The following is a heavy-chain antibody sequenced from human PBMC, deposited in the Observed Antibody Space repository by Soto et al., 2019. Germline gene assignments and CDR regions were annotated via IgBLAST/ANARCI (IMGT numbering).Heavy chain of an antibody. V-gene: IGHV3-30-3*01. CDR2: ISYDGSNK. D-gene: IGHD6-6*01. Sequence: GGSLRLSCAASGFTFSSYAMHWVRQASGKGLEWVAVISYDGSNKYYADSVKGRFTISRDNSKNTLYLQMNSLRAEDTAVYYCARDTAIAARRGLDYWGQGTLVTVSS. CDR3: ARDTAIAARRGLDY. J-gene: IGHJ4*02. CDR1: GFTFSSYA.